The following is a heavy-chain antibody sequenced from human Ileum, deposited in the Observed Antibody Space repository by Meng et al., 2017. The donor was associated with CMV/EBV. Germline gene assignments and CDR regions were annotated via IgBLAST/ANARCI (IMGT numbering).Heavy chain of an antibody. CDR1: GYSFTTYG. CDR2: IDPYHGNA. D-gene: IGHD3-3*01. Sequence: ASVKVSCKASGYSFTTYGITWVRQAPGKGLEWMGWIDPYHGNASYSQKFQGRLALTTDTSTLIAYLELRSLGSDDSALYYCARASTTGRVFGVVPPDKSYFDYWGQGALVTVSS. J-gene: IGHJ4*02. CDR3: ARASTTGRVFGVVPPDKSYFDY. V-gene: IGHV1-18*01.